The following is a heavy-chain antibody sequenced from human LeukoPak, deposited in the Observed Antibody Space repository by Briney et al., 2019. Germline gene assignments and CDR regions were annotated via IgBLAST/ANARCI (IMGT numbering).Heavy chain of an antibody. CDR2: ISWNSGSI. J-gene: IGHJ4*02. D-gene: IGHD2-8*02. V-gene: IGHV3-9*01. CDR1: GFTFDDYA. Sequence: GRSLRLSCAAPGFTFDDYAMHWVRQAPGKGLEWVSGISWNSGSIGYADSVKGRFTISRDNAKNSLYLQMNSLRAEDTALYYCAKDIGESATGGFDYWGQGTLVTVSS. CDR3: AKDIGESATGGFDY.